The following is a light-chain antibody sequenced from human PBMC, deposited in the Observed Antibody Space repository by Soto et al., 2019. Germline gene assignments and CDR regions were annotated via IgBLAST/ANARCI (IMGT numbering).Light chain of an antibody. CDR1: QSVSSR. Sequence: EIVMTQSPATLSVSPGERATLSCRAAQSVSSRLAWYQQKPGQAPRLLIYGASIRATGIPARFSGSGSGTEFTLTIRNLQSEDFAIYYCQQYNDWPPYTFGQGTKVEIK. V-gene: IGKV3-15*01. J-gene: IGKJ2*01. CDR3: QQYNDWPPYT. CDR2: GAS.